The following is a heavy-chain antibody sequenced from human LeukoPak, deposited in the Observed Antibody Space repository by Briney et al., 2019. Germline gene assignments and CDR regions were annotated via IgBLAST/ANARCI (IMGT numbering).Heavy chain of an antibody. V-gene: IGHV4-39*01. J-gene: IGHJ5*02. CDR2: IYYSGST. CDR3: ASAKPFKSWFDP. D-gene: IGHD1-14*01. CDR1: GGSISSSSYY. Sequence: SETLSLTCTVSGGSISSSSYYWGWIRQPPGKGLEWIGSIYYSGSTYYNPSLKSRVTISVDTSKNQFSLKLSSVTAADMAVYYCASAKPFKSWFDPWGQGTLVTVSS.